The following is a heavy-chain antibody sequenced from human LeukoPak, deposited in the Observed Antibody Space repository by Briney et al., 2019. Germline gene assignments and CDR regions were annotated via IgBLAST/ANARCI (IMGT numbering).Heavy chain of an antibody. CDR1: GFTFDDYA. CDR2: ISWNSGSI. Sequence: GGSLRLSCAASGFTFDDYAMHWVRQAPGKGLEWVSGISWNSGSIGYADSVKGRFTISRDNAKNSLYLQMNSLRAEDTAVYYCAKDNAPWGYYYMDVWGKGTTVTISS. V-gene: IGHV3-9*01. J-gene: IGHJ6*03. D-gene: IGHD7-27*01. CDR3: AKDNAPWGYYYMDV.